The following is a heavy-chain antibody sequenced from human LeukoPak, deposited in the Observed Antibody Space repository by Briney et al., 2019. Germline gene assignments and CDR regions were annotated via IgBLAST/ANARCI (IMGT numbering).Heavy chain of an antibody. CDR3: ARPRYCSGGSCLYYFDY. CDR2: IYYSGST. D-gene: IGHD2-15*01. Sequence: SETLSLTCAVYGGSFSGYYWSWIRQPPGKGLEWIGSIYYSGSTYYNPSLKSRVTISVDTSKNQFSLKLSSVTAADTAVYYCARPRYCSGGSCLYYFDYWGQGTLVTASS. V-gene: IGHV4-34*01. J-gene: IGHJ4*02. CDR1: GGSFSGYY.